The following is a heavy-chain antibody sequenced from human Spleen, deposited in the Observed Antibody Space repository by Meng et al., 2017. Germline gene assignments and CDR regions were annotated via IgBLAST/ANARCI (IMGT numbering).Heavy chain of an antibody. V-gene: IGHV1-2*02. D-gene: IGHD1-1*01. J-gene: IGHJ4*02. CDR3: ARLEGG. CDR2: INPSNVNT. CDR1: GYNFIGGS. Sequence: QVQLVQAGAEVKKPGASVKFSCKASGYNFIGGSWLYWIRQAPGQGLERIGWINPSNVNTKYAHEFLGRVTVTRDTSTSTVYMEMSSLTYDDTAVYYCARLEGGWGQGTLVTVSS.